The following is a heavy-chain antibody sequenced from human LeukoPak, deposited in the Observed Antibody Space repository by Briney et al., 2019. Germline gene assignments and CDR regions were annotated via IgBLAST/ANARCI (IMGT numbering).Heavy chain of an antibody. V-gene: IGHV4-59*12. CDR2: IYYSGST. CDR1: GGSISSYY. CDR3: AREVWGSWSGSPSDV. D-gene: IGHD3-16*01. J-gene: IGHJ6*04. Sequence: SETLSLTCTVSGGSISSYYWSWIRQPPGKGLEWIGYIYYSGSTYYNPSLKSRVTISVDRSKNQFSLKLSSVTAADTAVYYCAREVWGSWSGSPSDVWGKGTTVTVSS.